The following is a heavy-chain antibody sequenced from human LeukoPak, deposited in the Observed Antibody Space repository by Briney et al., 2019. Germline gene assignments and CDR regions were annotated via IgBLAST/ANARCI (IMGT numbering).Heavy chain of an antibody. CDR1: GYTFINYG. V-gene: IGHV1-69*13. Sequence: ASVKVSCKASGYTFINYGISWVRQAPGQGLEWMGGIIPIFGTANYAQKFQGRVTITADESTSTAYMELSSLRSEDTAVYYCARGSKEDGYPWGDYWGQGTLVTVSS. CDR3: ARGSKEDGYPWGDY. CDR2: IIPIFGTA. D-gene: IGHD5-24*01. J-gene: IGHJ4*02.